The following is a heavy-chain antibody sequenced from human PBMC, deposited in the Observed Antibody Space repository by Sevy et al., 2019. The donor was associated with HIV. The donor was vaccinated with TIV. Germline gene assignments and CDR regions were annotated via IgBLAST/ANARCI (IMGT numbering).Heavy chain of an antibody. Sequence: SETLSLTCTVSGGSISSYYWSWIRQPPGKGLEWIGYIYYSGSTNYNPSLKSRVTISVDTSKNQFSLKLSSVTAADTSLYYCARVAKWLVNWGQGTLVTVSS. D-gene: IGHD6-19*01. CDR1: GGSISSYY. J-gene: IGHJ4*02. CDR3: ARVAKWLVN. V-gene: IGHV4-59*01. CDR2: IYYSGST.